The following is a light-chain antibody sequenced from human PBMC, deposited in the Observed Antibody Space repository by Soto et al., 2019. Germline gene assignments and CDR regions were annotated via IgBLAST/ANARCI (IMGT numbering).Light chain of an antibody. Sequence: DIQMTQSPASLSASVGDRVTITCRASQTIINYLNWYQQKPGKAPQLLIFAASSLQSGVPSRFSGSGSGTDFTLTISTLQPEDSATYYCQQTYSTLGTWTCGHGTKVTIK. J-gene: IGKJ1*01. CDR2: AAS. CDR1: QTIINY. V-gene: IGKV1-39*01. CDR3: QQTYSTLGTWT.